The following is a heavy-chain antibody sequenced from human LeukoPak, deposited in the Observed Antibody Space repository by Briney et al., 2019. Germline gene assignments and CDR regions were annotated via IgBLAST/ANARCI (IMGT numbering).Heavy chain of an antibody. CDR3: ARQDYGDYGRYYYGMDV. V-gene: IGHV3-53*01. Sequence: GGSLRLSCAASGFTVSSNYMSWVRQAPGKGLEWVSVIYSGGSTYYADPVKGRFTISRDNSKNTLYLQMNSLRAEDTAVYYCARQDYGDYGRYYYGMDVWGQGTTVTVSS. CDR2: IYSGGST. D-gene: IGHD4-17*01. J-gene: IGHJ6*02. CDR1: GFTVSSNY.